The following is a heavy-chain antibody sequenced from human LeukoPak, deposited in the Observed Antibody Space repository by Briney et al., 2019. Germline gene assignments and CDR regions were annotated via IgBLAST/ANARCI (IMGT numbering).Heavy chain of an antibody. CDR1: GFTVSSNY. J-gene: IGHJ4*02. Sequence: GGSLRLSCAASGFTVSSNYMSWVRQAPGKGLEGVSVIYSGGSTYYADSVKGRFTISRDNSKNTLYLQMNSLRAEDTAVYYCARDGEDYYDSSGYGDYWGQGTLVTVSS. V-gene: IGHV3-66*01. CDR3: ARDGEDYYDSSGYGDY. CDR2: IYSGGST. D-gene: IGHD3-22*01.